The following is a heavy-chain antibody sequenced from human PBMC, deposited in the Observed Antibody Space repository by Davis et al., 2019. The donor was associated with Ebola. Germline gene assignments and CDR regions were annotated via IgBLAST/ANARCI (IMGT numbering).Heavy chain of an antibody. CDR2: IYYSGST. CDR1: GGSISSHY. Sequence: PSETLSLTCTVSGGSISSHYWSWIRQPPGKGLEWIGYIYYSGSTNYNPSLKSRVTISVDTSKNQFSLKLSSVTAADTAVYYCARNRPMGAIDYWGQGTLVTVSS. J-gene: IGHJ4*02. D-gene: IGHD1-26*01. V-gene: IGHV4-59*11. CDR3: ARNRPMGAIDY.